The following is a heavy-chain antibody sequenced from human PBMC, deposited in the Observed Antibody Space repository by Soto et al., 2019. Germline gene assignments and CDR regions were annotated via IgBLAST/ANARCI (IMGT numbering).Heavy chain of an antibody. CDR1: GFTFSSYG. Sequence: QVQLVESGGGVVQPGRSLRLSCAASGFTFSSYGMHWVRQAPGKGLEWVAVIWYDGSNKYYADSVKGRFTISRDNSKNTLFLQMNSLRAEDTAVYYGARDQGWFDPWGQGTLVTVCS. CDR3: ARDQGWFDP. V-gene: IGHV3-33*01. J-gene: IGHJ5*02. CDR2: IWYDGSNK.